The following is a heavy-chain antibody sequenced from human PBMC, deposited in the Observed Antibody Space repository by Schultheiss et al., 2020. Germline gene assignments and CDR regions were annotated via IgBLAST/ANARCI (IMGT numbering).Heavy chain of an antibody. Sequence: GGSLRLSCKGSGYSFTSYWIGWVRQMPGKGLEWMGIIYPGDSDTRYTPSFQGQVTISVDKSINTAYLQWNSLRTSDTAMYYCARQDHYDFDYWGQGTLVTVSS. V-gene: IGHV5-51*01. CDR3: ARQDHYDFDY. D-gene: IGHD4-17*01. CDR1: GYSFTSYW. J-gene: IGHJ4*02. CDR2: IYPGDSDT.